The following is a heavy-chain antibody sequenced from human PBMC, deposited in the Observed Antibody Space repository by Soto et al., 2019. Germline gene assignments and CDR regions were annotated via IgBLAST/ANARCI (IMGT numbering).Heavy chain of an antibody. V-gene: IGHV3-48*02. CDR2: ISSGGGTI. Sequence: EVQLVESGGALVQPGGALRLSCGASGFPFGSHSMNWVRQAPGKGLQWISYISSGGGTIYYVDSVKGRFTISRDNAKNSLYLEMSRLRDGDTAVYYCARGAAVRANDGMDVWGHGTTVTVSS. J-gene: IGHJ6*02. CDR1: GFPFGSHS. CDR3: ARGAAVRANDGMDV. D-gene: IGHD3-10*01.